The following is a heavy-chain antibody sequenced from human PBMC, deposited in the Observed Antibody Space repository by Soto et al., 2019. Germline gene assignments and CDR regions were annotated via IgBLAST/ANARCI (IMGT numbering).Heavy chain of an antibody. CDR2: NYYSGST. V-gene: IGHV4-31*03. D-gene: IGHD3-10*01. Sequence: PSETLSLTCTVSGDSISTDGYYWSWIRQHPGKGLEWIGYNYYSGSTYYNPSLKSRVSISLDTSKNQFSLTVSSVTAADTAVYYCARVDARYYGVAAHFDYWGQGTPVTVSS. CDR3: ARVDARYYGVAAHFDY. CDR1: GDSISTDGYY. J-gene: IGHJ4*02.